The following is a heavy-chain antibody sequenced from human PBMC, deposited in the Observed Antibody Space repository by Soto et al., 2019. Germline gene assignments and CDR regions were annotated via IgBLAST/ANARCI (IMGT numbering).Heavy chain of an antibody. CDR1: GFTFSSYA. D-gene: IGHD6-13*01. J-gene: IGHJ6*02. Sequence: QPGGSLRLSCAASGFTFSSYAMSWVRQAPGKGLEWVSTISASGGGTYYADSVKGRFTISRDNSKNTLYLQMNSLRAEDTAVYYCARDFVVIAAAGTFYYYGMDVWGQGTTVTVSS. V-gene: IGHV3-23*01. CDR3: ARDFVVIAAAGTFYYYGMDV. CDR2: ISASGGGT.